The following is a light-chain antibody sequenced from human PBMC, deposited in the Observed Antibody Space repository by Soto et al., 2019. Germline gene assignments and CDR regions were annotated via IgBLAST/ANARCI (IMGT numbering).Light chain of an antibody. CDR3: QQSGDTPLT. CDR1: QSIRGGK. V-gene: IGKV3-20*01. Sequence: EIVLTQSPGTLSLSPGERATLSCRASQSIRGGKLAWSQQKPGRAPRLLIYGASNRAAGIPDRFGGSGSGTDFTLTISRLEPEDLAVYFCQQSGDTPLTFGGGTKVDIK. CDR2: GAS. J-gene: IGKJ4*01.